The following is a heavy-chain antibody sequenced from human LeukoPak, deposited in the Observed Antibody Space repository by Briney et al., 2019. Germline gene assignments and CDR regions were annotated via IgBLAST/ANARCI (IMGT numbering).Heavy chain of an antibody. Sequence: GGSLRLSCAASGFTFDDYAMHWVRQAPGKGLEWVSGISWNSGSIGYADSVKGRFTISRDNAKNSLYLQMNSLRAEDTALYYCAKDRRPSGYSYGYFDYWGQGTLATVSS. J-gene: IGHJ4*02. CDR2: ISWNSGSI. CDR1: GFTFDDYA. D-gene: IGHD5-18*01. CDR3: AKDRRPSGYSYGYFDY. V-gene: IGHV3-9*01.